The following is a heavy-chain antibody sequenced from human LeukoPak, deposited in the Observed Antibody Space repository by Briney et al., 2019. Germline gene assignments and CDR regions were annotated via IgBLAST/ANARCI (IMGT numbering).Heavy chain of an antibody. Sequence: GGSLRLSCAASGFTFSSYAMSWVRQAPGKGLEWVSAISGSGGSTYYADPVKGRFTISRDNSKNTLYLQMNSLRAEDTAVYYCAKDPGASTVTTFHNWFDTWGQGTLVTVSS. J-gene: IGHJ5*02. CDR3: AKDPGASTVTTFHNWFDT. CDR1: GFTFSSYA. D-gene: IGHD4-17*01. V-gene: IGHV3-23*01. CDR2: ISGSGGST.